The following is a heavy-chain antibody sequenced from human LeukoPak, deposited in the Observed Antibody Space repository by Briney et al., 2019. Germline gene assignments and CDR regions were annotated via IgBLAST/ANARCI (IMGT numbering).Heavy chain of an antibody. V-gene: IGHV4-59*01. D-gene: IGHD5-24*01. J-gene: IGHJ4*02. CDR2: IYYSGST. Sequence: SETLSLTCTVSGGSISSYYWSWIRQPPGKGLEWIGHIYYSGSTNYNPSLKSRVTISVDTSKNQFSLKLSSVTAADTAVYYCAREGRDGPDYWGQGTLVTVSS. CDR3: AREGRDGPDY. CDR1: GGSISSYY.